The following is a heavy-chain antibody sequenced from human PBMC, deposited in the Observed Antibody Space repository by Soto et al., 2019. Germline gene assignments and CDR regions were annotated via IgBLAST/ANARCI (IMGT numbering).Heavy chain of an antibody. V-gene: IGHV4-31*03. CDR1: GGSISSGGYY. CDR3: ASRTVTTRNYYYGMDV. J-gene: IGHJ6*02. Sequence: PSETLSLTCTVSGGSISSGGYYWSWIRQHPGKGLEWIGYIYYSGSTYYNPSLKSRVTISVDTSKNQFSLKLSSVTAADTAVYYCASRTVTTRNYYYGMDVWGQGTTVTVSS. CDR2: IYYSGST. D-gene: IGHD4-17*01.